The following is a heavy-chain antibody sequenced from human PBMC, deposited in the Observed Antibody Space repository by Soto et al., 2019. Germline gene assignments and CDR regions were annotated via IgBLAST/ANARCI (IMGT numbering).Heavy chain of an antibody. D-gene: IGHD2-21*01. CDR2: IWYDGSVK. J-gene: IGHJ4*02. CDR3: ARADCGGQCPCDY. V-gene: IGHV3-33*01. Sequence: PGGSLRLSCAVSGFIFGTYGMPWVRQAPGKGLEWVAGIWYDGSVKTYADSVKGRFSISRDNSQNTVYLQMNTLSAEDTAVYYCARADCGGQCPCDYWGQGTLVTVS. CDR1: GFIFGTYG.